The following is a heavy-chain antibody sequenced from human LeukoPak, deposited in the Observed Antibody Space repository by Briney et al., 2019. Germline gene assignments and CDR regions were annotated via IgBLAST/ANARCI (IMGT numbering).Heavy chain of an antibody. J-gene: IGHJ6*02. CDR3: ASQYSYGVGLYGMDV. V-gene: IGHV4-39*01. Sequence: NPSDTLSLLRTFSGGLISRSNYQWGWIPQPPGEGVGWVGSIYYSGSTYYNPSLKSRVTISVDTSKSQFSLKLSSVTAADTAVYYCASQYSYGVGLYGMDVWGQGTTVTVSS. CDR2: IYYSGST. D-gene: IGHD5-18*01. CDR1: GGLISRSNYQ.